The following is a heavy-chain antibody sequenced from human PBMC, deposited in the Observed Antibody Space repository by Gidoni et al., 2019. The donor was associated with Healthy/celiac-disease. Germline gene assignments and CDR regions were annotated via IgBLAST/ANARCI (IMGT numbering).Heavy chain of an antibody. V-gene: IGHV3-33*08. D-gene: IGHD2-2*01. CDR3: ASVSVVVPAGGAFDI. J-gene: IGHJ3*02. CDR2: IWYDGSNK. CDR1: GFTFSSYG. Sequence: QVQLVESGGGVVQPGRSLRLSCAASGFTFSSYGMHWVRQAPGTGLEWLAVIWYDGSNKYYADSVKGRFTISRDNSKNTLYLQMNSLRAEDTAVYYCASVSVVVPAGGAFDIWGQGTMVTVSS.